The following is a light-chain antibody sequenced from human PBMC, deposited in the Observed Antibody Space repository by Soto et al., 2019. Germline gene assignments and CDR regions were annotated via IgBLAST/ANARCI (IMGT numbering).Light chain of an antibody. Sequence: QSALTQPPSASGSPGQSVTISCTGTSSDIGGYNYVSWYQQHPGKAPKLLIFEVSERPSGVPDRFSGSKSGNTASLTVSGLQAEDEADYYCSSYAGSLYVFGTGTKLTVL. CDR1: SSDIGGYNY. CDR3: SSYAGSLYV. CDR2: EVS. V-gene: IGLV2-8*01. J-gene: IGLJ1*01.